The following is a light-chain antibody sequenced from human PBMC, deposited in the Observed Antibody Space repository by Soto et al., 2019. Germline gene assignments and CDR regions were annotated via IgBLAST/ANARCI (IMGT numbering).Light chain of an antibody. CDR3: QHGYSTPLT. CDR2: AAS. J-gene: IGKJ4*01. V-gene: IGKV1-39*01. Sequence: IQLTQSPSSLSASVGDRVTITCRASPAIASFLAWYQQKPGTAPKLLIYAASTLQSGVPSRFSGSGSGTDFTLTISSLQPEDFATYFCQHGYSTPLTFGGGTKVDIK. CDR1: PAIASF.